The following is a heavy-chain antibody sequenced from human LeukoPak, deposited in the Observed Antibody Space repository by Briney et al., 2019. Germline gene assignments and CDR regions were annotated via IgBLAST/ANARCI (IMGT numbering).Heavy chain of an antibody. CDR3: ATIGNGWGAFDI. V-gene: IGHV4-59*11. CDR1: GGAISGHY. CDR2: IYNSGST. D-gene: IGHD1-26*01. Sequence: PSETLSLTCTVSGGAISGHYWSWIRQPPGKGLEWIGYIYNSGSTRYNPALKSRVTISVDESQNQFSLKLTSVTAADTAVYYCATIGNGWGAFDIWGQGTMVTVSS. J-gene: IGHJ3*02.